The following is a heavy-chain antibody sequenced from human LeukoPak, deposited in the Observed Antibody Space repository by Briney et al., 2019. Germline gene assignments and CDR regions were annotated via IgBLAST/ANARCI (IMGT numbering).Heavy chain of an antibody. V-gene: IGHV3-21*01. J-gene: IGHJ4*02. CDR2: ISSSSSYI. Sequence: PGGSLRLSCAASGFTFSSYSMNWVRQAPGKGLEWVSSISSSSSYIYYADSVKGRFTISRDNAKNSLYLQMNSLRAEDTAVYYCARGLGGVRGVIEYWGQGTLVTVSS. CDR3: ARGLGGVRGVIEY. CDR1: GFTFSSYS. D-gene: IGHD3-10*01.